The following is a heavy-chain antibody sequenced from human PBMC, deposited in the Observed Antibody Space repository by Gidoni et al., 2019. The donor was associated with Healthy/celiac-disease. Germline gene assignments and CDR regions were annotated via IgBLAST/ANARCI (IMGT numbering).Heavy chain of an antibody. V-gene: IGHV3-21*01. D-gene: IGHD3-3*01. J-gene: IGHJ2*01. Sequence: EVQLLESGGGLVKPGGSLRLSCEASGFPFSSYSMTWVRQAPGKGLEWGSSISSSSSYIYYADSVKGRFTISRDNAKNSLYLQMNSLRAEDTAVYYCARDLGDLWSGKDWYFDLWGRGTLVTVSS. CDR2: ISSSSSYI. CDR3: ARDLGDLWSGKDWYFDL. CDR1: GFPFSSYS.